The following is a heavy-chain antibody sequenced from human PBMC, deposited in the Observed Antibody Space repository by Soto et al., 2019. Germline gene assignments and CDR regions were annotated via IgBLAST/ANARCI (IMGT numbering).Heavy chain of an antibody. J-gene: IGHJ4*02. CDR1: GYTFTGHY. V-gene: IGHV1-2*02. CDR2: IGPESGAT. D-gene: IGHD5-12*01. Sequence: ASVKVSCKASGYTFTGHYIHWVRQAPEQGPEWMGEIGPESGATRYAQKFQGRVTMTMDMSITTVYMELSNLSPDDTAVYYCGRGRSGQIVVFYWGQGTPVTVSS. CDR3: GRGRSGQIVVFY.